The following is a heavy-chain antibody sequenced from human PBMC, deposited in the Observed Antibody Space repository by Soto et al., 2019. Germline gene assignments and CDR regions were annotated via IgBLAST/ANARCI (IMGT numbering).Heavy chain of an antibody. CDR2: IDPGDSDT. J-gene: IGHJ3*02. Sequence: GGSLKIPCKCSGYSLTSYWIRWEREMPGKGLEWMGIIDPGDSDTKYSPSLQGQVTISVDKSNSLAYLQWRSVNASDTAMYYCARLGPFSSIVVVNGFDIWGQGTMVTVSS. CDR1: GYSLTSYW. D-gene: IGHD3-22*01. CDR3: ARLGPFSSIVVVNGFDI. V-gene: IGHV5-51*01.